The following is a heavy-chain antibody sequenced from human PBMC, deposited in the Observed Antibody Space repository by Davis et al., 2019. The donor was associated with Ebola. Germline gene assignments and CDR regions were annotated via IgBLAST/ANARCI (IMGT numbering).Heavy chain of an antibody. V-gene: IGHV1-69*13. CDR3: ATGGNNYGRFDY. Sequence: SVKVSCKASGGTFSSYAISWVRQAPGQGLDWMGGIIPVFGIPKYAQKFQGRVTITADESTSTAYMELSSLRSEDTAVYYCATGGNNYGRFDYWGQGTLLTVSS. D-gene: IGHD5-18*01. J-gene: IGHJ4*02. CDR2: IIPVFGIP. CDR1: GGTFSSYA.